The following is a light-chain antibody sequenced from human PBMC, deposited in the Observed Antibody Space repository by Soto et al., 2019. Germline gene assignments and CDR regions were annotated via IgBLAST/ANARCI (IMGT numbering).Light chain of an antibody. Sequence: VIWMTQSPSFLSAIRGDRVTISCRMGQDIGHYLAWYRQKPGKAPELLIYDTSRLQTGAPSSFSSSGSGTYFTLTISSLQSEDFATYYCQQYYTFPLYPFGQGTKLEI. V-gene: IGKV1D-8*01. CDR1: QDIGHY. CDR3: QQYYTFPLYP. J-gene: IGKJ2*01. CDR2: DTS.